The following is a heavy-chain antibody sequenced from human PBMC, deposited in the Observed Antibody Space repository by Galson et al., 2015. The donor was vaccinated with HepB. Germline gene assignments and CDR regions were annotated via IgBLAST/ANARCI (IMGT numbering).Heavy chain of an antibody. CDR2: IYSGGTT. V-gene: IGHV3-53*01. J-gene: IGHJ4*02. CDR1: GFTVSSNY. Sequence: SLRLSCAASGFTVSSNYMTWVRQTPGKGLGWVAIIYSGGTTYHADSVKGRFTISRDNSKNALYLQMNSLRAEDTAVYYCARDSFGSGIDYWGLGTLVTVSS. D-gene: IGHD1-26*01. CDR3: ARDSFGSGIDY.